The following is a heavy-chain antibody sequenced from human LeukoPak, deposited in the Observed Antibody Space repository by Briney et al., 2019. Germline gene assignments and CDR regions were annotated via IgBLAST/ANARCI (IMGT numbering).Heavy chain of an antibody. CDR3: ARTYYYDSSGYYFPGTFDI. CDR2: IYYSGST. D-gene: IGHD3-22*01. Sequence: PSETLSLTCAVSGYSISSSNWWGWIRQLPGKGLEWIGYIYYSGSTYYNPSLKSRVTMSVDTSKNQFSLKLSSVTAVDTAVYYCARTYYYDSSGYYFPGTFDIWGQGTMVTVSS. V-gene: IGHV4-28*01. CDR1: GYSISSSNW. J-gene: IGHJ3*02.